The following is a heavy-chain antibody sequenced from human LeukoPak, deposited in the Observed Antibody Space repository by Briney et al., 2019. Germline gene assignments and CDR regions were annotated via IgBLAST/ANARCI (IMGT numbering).Heavy chain of an antibody. CDR2: INNRGNYI. J-gene: IGHJ4*02. D-gene: IGHD1-26*01. Sequence: PGGSLRLSCAASGCTFSTYTMNWVRQAPGKGLEWVSSINNRGNYIYYADSVKGRFTISRDNAKNSLYLQMNSLRAEDTAVYYCAREDGVVGASSAFDYWGQGILVTVSS. CDR3: AREDGVVGASSAFDY. CDR1: GCTFSTYT. V-gene: IGHV3-21*01.